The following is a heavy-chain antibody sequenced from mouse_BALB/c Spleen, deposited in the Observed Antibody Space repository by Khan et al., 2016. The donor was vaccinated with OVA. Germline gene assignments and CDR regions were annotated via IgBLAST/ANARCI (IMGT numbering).Heavy chain of an antibody. J-gene: IGHJ3*01. V-gene: IGHV5-6*01. CDR3: ASHLTGSFAY. D-gene: IGHD4-1*01. CDR1: GFTFSSYG. CDR2: INSDGYYT. Sequence: EVELVESGGDLVKPGGSLRLSCAASGFTFSSYGMSWVRQFPDKRLEWVATINSDGYYTYYPDTVTGLFTISRNNAENTLYLQMSSLKSEDTAIYYCASHLTGSFAYWGQGTLVTVSA.